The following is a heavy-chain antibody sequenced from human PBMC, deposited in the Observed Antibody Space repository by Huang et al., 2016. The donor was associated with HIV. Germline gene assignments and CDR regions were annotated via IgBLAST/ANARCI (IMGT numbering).Heavy chain of an antibody. V-gene: IGHV3-23*01. CDR1: GFTFNIYA. CDR2: SSARGDTK. CDR3: AKPYSGSSNQVFDY. Sequence: EVRLLESGGRLVQSGESLRLSCAASGFTFNIYARSWVRQAPGKVLEWRAGSSARGDTKNYPDSVKGRFTISRDNSRGILYLQMNSLGVEATAMYYCAKPYSGSSNQVFDYWGQGTMVTVAS. J-gene: IGHJ4*02. D-gene: IGHD1-26*01.